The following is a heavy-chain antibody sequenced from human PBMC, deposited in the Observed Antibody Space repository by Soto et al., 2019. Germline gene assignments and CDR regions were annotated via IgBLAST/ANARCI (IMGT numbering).Heavy chain of an antibody. J-gene: IGHJ3*02. D-gene: IGHD2-15*01. Sequence: QLQLQESGPGLVKPSETLSLTCFVSGGSINVTTYYWGWIRQAPGKGLEWIGNVYYSGSTNYNPSIKSRVTMSIDTSKNQFSLKLSSVTAADTAVYYCAGRGTTGYCSGDTCYSGALDIWGQGTMVTVSS. V-gene: IGHV4-39*01. CDR1: GGSINVTTYY. CDR2: VYYSGST. CDR3: AGRGTTGYCSGDTCYSGALDI.